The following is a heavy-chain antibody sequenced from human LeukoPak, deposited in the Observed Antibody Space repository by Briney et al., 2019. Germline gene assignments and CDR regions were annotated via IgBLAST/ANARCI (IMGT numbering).Heavy chain of an antibody. V-gene: IGHV3-74*01. CDR1: GFTFSSYW. J-gene: IGHJ4*02. CDR3: ARVEVGATGVSLVY. Sequence: HAGGSLRLSCAASGFTFSSYWMHWVRQAPGKGLVWVSRINRDGSSTSYADSVKGRFTISRDNAKNSLYLQMNSLRAEDTALYYCARVEVGATGVSLVYWGQGTLVTVSS. D-gene: IGHD1-26*01. CDR2: INRDGSST.